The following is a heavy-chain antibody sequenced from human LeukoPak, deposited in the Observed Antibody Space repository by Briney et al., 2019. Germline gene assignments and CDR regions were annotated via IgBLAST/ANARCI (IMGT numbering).Heavy chain of an antibody. D-gene: IGHD6-13*01. Sequence: PGASVKVSCKASGGTFSSYAISWVRQTPGQGLEWMGGIIPIFGTANYAQKFQGRVTITTDESTSTAYMELSSLRSEDTAVYYCATAGLVGSSWRYHFDYWGQGTLVTVYS. CDR3: ATAGLVGSSWRYHFDY. CDR2: IIPIFGTA. CDR1: GGTFSSYA. J-gene: IGHJ4*02. V-gene: IGHV1-69*05.